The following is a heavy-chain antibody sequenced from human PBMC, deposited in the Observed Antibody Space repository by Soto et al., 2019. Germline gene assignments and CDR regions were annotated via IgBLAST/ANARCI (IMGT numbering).Heavy chain of an antibody. D-gene: IGHD6-19*01. CDR3: ARDSVAGTAPDAFGI. J-gene: IGHJ3*02. Sequence: QVQLVESGGGVVQPGRSLRLSCAASGFTFSSYAMHWVRQAPGKGLEWVAVISYDGSNKYYADSVKGRFTISRDNSKNRLYLQMNSLRAEDTAVYYCARDSVAGTAPDAFGIWGQGTMVTVSS. CDR2: ISYDGSNK. CDR1: GFTFSSYA. V-gene: IGHV3-30-3*01.